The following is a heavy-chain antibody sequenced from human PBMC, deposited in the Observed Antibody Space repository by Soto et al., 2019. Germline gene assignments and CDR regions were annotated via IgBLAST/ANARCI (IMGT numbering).Heavy chain of an antibody. V-gene: IGHV1-18*01. Sequence: QVQLVQSGTEVKKPGASVKVSCKASGYTFSNFGLSWVRQAPGQGLEWMGWISPSNGQTIYAQNFHGRVTMTTDTSTATAPMALRSLISDDTAVYYCARVIMIFGVANLGSYFDYWGQGTRVTVSA. D-gene: IGHD3-3*01. CDR1: GYTFSNFG. J-gene: IGHJ4*02. CDR3: ARVIMIFGVANLGSYFDY. CDR2: ISPSNGQT.